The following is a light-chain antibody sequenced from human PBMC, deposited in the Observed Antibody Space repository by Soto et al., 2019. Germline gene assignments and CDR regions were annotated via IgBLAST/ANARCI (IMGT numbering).Light chain of an antibody. V-gene: IGKV1-27*01. Sequence: DIQMTPSPSSLSASVVDRVTITCRASQGISNYLAWYQQTPGKVPKLLIYAASTLQSGVPSRFSGSGSGTDFTLTISRLEPEDFAVYYCQQYGSSPATFGGGTKVDIK. J-gene: IGKJ4*01. CDR2: AAS. CDR1: QGISNY. CDR3: QQYGSSPAT.